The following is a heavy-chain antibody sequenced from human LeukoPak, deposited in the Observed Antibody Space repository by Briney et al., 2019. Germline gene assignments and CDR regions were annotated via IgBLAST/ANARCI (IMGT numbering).Heavy chain of an antibody. CDR1: GGSISSGGYY. D-gene: IGHD5-18*01. Sequence: SQTLSLTCTVSGGSISSGGYYWSWIRQHPGKGLEWIGYIYYSGSTYYNPSLKSRVTISVDTSKNQFSLKLSSVTAADTAVYYCARGYSYGLIYYFDYWGQGTLVTGS. V-gene: IGHV4-31*03. J-gene: IGHJ4*02. CDR3: ARGYSYGLIYYFDY. CDR2: IYYSGST.